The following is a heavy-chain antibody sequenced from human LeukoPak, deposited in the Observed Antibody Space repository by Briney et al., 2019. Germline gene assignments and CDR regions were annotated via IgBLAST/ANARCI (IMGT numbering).Heavy chain of an antibody. CDR2: ISGSGGST. J-gene: IGHJ4*02. D-gene: IGHD2-15*01. CDR1: GFTSDTYL. V-gene: IGHV3-23*01. Sequence: GGSLRLSCAASGFTSDTYLMSWVRQAPGKGLEWVSAISGSGGSTYYADSVKGRFTISRDNSKNTLYLQMNSLRAEDTAVYYCAKDGAGDCSGGSCYPYYFDYWGQGTLVTVSS. CDR3: AKDGAGDCSGGSCYPYYFDY.